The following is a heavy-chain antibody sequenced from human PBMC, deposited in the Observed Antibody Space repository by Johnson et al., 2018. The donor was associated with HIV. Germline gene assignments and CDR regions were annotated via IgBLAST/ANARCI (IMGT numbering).Heavy chain of an antibody. J-gene: IGHJ3*02. CDR1: GFTFSSYA. V-gene: IGHV3-30*04. CDR3: ARDRCSSTSCIDAFDI. CDR2: ISYDGSIK. Sequence: LVESGGGVVQPGRSLRLSCAASGFTFSSYAMHWVRQAPGKGLEWVAVISYDGSIKYYADSVKGRFTISRDNSKNTLYLQMNSQRAEDTAVYYCARDRCSSTSCIDAFDIWGQGTMVSVSS. D-gene: IGHD2-2*01.